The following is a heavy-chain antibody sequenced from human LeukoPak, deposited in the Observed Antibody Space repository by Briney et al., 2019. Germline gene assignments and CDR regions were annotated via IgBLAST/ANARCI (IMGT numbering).Heavy chain of an antibody. CDR1: GYTFTN. Sequence: ASVKVSCKASGYTFTNLNWVRQAPGQGLEWMGWIHPSTGNPTYAQGFTGRFVFSLDTSVSTTYLQISSLKAEDTAVYYCARAYQRLGELSLPNYWGQGTLVTVSS. D-gene: IGHD3-16*02. CDR3: ARAYQRLGELSLPNY. V-gene: IGHV7-4-1*02. CDR2: IHPSTGNP. J-gene: IGHJ4*02.